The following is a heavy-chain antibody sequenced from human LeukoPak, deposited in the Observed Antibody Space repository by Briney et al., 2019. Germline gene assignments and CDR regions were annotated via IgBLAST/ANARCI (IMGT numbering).Heavy chain of an antibody. CDR3: ARDQPDSIAVAGNDY. D-gene: IGHD6-19*01. J-gene: IGHJ4*02. V-gene: IGHV1-18*01. CDR1: GYTFTSYG. CDR2: ISAYNGNT. Sequence: ALVKVSCKASGYTFTSYGISWVRQAPGQGLEWVGWISAYNGNTNYAQKLQGRVTMTTDTSTSTAYMELRSLRSDDTAVYYCARDQPDSIAVAGNDYWGQGTLVTVSS.